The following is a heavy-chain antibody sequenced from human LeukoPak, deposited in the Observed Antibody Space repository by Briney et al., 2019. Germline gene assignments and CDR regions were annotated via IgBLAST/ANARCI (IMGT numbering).Heavy chain of an antibody. D-gene: IGHD1-26*01. Sequence: QTGGSLRLSCAASGFTLSSYGMHWVRQTPGKGLEWVAVISNDGNYKNYADFVRGRFTISRDNAKNSLYLQMNSLRAEDTALYYCAKGARIPELHKPNWFDPWGQGTLVTVSS. CDR3: AKGARIPELHKPNWFDP. J-gene: IGHJ5*02. CDR2: ISNDGNYK. CDR1: GFTLSSYG. V-gene: IGHV3-30*18.